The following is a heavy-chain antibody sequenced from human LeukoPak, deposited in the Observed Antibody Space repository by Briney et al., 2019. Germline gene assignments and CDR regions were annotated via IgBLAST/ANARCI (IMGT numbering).Heavy chain of an antibody. D-gene: IGHD3-16*02. CDR1: GFTFSSYS. Sequence: GGSLRLSCAASGFTFSSYSMNWVRQAPVMGLEWVSYISSSTSTIYYADSVKGRFTISRDNAKNSLYLQMNSLRAEDTAVYYCARGYAYYDYVGGSYRPFDYWGQGTLVTVSS. CDR3: ARGYAYYDYVGGSYRPFDY. V-gene: IGHV3-48*01. CDR2: ISSSTSTI. J-gene: IGHJ4*02.